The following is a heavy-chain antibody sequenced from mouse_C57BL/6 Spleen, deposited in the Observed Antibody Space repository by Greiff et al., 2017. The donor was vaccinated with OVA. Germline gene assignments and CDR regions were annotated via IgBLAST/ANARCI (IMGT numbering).Heavy chain of an antibody. Sequence: VQLQQSGAELVRPGASVTLSCKASGYTFTDYEMHWVKQTPVHGLEWIGAIDPETGGTAYNQKFKGKAILTADKSSSTAYMELRSLTSEDSAVYYCTSYAGEYYYAMDYWGQGTSVTVSS. V-gene: IGHV1-15*01. CDR2: IDPETGGT. D-gene: IGHD6-5*01. J-gene: IGHJ4*01. CDR1: GYTFTDYE. CDR3: TSYAGEYYYAMDY.